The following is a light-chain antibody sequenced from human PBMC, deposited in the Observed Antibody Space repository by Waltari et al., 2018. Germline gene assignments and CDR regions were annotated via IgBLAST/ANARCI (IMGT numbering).Light chain of an antibody. CDR3: QQSFIPPWT. CDR1: QYIGGY. Sequence: DIQMTQSPSSLSASVGDTVPISCRPSQYIGGYLNWYQLKGGKAPTLLIAGSSRLQDGVPSRFTGSGSGTDFTLTISSLHSDDFAIYVCQQSFIPPWTFGQGTKVDI. CDR2: GSS. V-gene: IGKV1-39*01. J-gene: IGKJ1*01.